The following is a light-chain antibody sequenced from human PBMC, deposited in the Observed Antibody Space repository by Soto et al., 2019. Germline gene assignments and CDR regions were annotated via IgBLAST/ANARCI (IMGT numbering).Light chain of an antibody. J-gene: IGLJ2*01. V-gene: IGLV2-8*01. CDR2: GVS. CDR3: SSYAGTNNYVV. Sequence: QSVLTQPPSASGSPGQSVTISCTGTSSDVGGYNYVSWYQQHPGKAPKLMIYGVSERPSGVPDRFSGSKSGNTASLTVSGLQAGDEADYYCSSYAGTNNYVVFGGGTQLTVL. CDR1: SSDVGGYNY.